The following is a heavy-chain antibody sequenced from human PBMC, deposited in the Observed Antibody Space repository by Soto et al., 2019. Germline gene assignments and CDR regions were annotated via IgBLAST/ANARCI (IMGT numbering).Heavy chain of an antibody. Sequence: QVQLVQSGAEVKKPGSSVKVSCKASGGTFSNYVVNWVRQAPGQGLEWMGRIIPISGAANYAQKFQGRVTMTSDKSTSTVYMELIILRAEDTSVYYFSRDITRTVVPYFDFWGQGTLVTVSS. J-gene: IGHJ4*02. CDR2: IIPISGAA. V-gene: IGHV1-69*06. CDR3: SRDITRTVVPYFDF. CDR1: GGTFSNYV. D-gene: IGHD3-10*01.